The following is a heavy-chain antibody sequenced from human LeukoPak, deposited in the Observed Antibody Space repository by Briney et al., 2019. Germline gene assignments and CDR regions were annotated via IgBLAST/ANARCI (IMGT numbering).Heavy chain of an antibody. CDR3: ARQYYYDSSGYYYGNAFDI. Sequence: GGSLRLSCAASGFTFSSYAMHWVRQAPGKGLEWVAVISYDGSNKYYADSVKGRFTISRDNSKNTLYLQMNSLRAEDTAVYYCARQYYYDSSGYYYGNAFDIWGQGTMVTVSS. J-gene: IGHJ3*02. V-gene: IGHV3-30*04. D-gene: IGHD3-22*01. CDR1: GFTFSSYA. CDR2: ISYDGSNK.